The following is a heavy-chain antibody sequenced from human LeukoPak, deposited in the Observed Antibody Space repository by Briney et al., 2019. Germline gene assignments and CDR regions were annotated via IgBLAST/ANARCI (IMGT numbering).Heavy chain of an antibody. CDR1: GYTFTSYG. CDR3: ARVQTYYYDSSGYYLGKYYYYYYMDV. Sequence: ASVKVSCKASGYTFTSYGISWVRQAPGQGLEWMGWISAYNGNTNYAQKLQGRVTMTTDTSTSTAYMELRSLRSDDTAVYYCARVQTYYYDSSGYYLGKYYYYYYMDVWGKGTTVTVSS. J-gene: IGHJ6*03. V-gene: IGHV1-18*01. D-gene: IGHD3-22*01. CDR2: ISAYNGNT.